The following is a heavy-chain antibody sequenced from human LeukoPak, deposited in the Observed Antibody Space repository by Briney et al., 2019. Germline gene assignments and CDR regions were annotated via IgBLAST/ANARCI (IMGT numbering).Heavy chain of an antibody. CDR2: INPNSGAA. CDR3: ARESWGRKDAFDI. Sequence: GASVKVSCKASGYTFTDYYMHYVRQAPGQGLEWMGQINPNSGAADYAQKFQGRVTMTRDTSISTAYMDLSSLKSDDTAVYYCARESWGRKDAFDIWGQGTMVTVSS. J-gene: IGHJ3*02. D-gene: IGHD3-16*01. CDR1: GYTFTDYY. V-gene: IGHV1-2*06.